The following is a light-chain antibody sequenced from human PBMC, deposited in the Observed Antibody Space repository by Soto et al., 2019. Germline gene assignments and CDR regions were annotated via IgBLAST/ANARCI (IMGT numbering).Light chain of an antibody. Sequence: QSALTQPASVSGSPGQSITISCTGTSSDVGGYNYVSWYQQHPGKAPKLMIYDVSNRPSGVSNRFSGSKSGNTASLTISGLAAEDDADYYCSSYTSSSAFYVFGTGTKLTVL. CDR3: SSYTSSSAFYV. V-gene: IGLV2-14*01. CDR2: DVS. J-gene: IGLJ1*01. CDR1: SSDVGGYNY.